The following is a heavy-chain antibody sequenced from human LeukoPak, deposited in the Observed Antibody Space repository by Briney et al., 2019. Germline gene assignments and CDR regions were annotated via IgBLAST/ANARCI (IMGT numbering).Heavy chain of an antibody. J-gene: IGHJ4*02. CDR2: IYNSGNT. CDR3: ARGNNSPWDY. CDR1: GASISPYY. Sequence: SETLSLTCTGSGASISPYYWSWIRQPAGKGLEWIVLIYNSGNTNYNPSLESRVTMSRETPKNEFSHKPRSVTAAATALYYCARGNNSPWDYWGQGILVTVSS. D-gene: IGHD2/OR15-2a*01. V-gene: IGHV4-4*07.